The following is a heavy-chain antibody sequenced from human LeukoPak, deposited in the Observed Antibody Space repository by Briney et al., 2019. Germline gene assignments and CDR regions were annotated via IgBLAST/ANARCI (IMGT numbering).Heavy chain of an antibody. Sequence: PGGSVRLSCAASGFTFSDYNMNWVRQAPGKGLEWVSYITNGGSTIHHADSVKGRFTISRDNAKKTLYLQMNSLRAEDTAVYYCARSIGLTGGGVDVWGQGTTVTVSS. CDR2: ITNGGSTI. J-gene: IGHJ6*02. V-gene: IGHV3-11*01. CDR1: GFTFSDYN. D-gene: IGHD3-9*01. CDR3: ARSIGLTGGGVDV.